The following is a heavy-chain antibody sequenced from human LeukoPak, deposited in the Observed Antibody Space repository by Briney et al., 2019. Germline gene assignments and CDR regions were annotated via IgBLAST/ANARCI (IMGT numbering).Heavy chain of an antibody. J-gene: IGHJ6*03. CDR1: GFTFSSYW. CDR2: IKQDGSEK. CDR3: AREILVSPRMGYYYYMDV. V-gene: IGHV3-7*01. Sequence: GGSLRLSCAASGFTFSSYWMSWVRQAPGKGLEWVANIKQDGSEKYYVDSVKGRFTISRDNAKNSLYLQMNSLRAEDTAVYYCAREILVSPRMGYYYYMDVWGKGTTVSVSS. D-gene: IGHD1-14*01.